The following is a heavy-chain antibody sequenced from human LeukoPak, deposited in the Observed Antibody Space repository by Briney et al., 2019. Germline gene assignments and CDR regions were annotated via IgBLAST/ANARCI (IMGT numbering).Heavy chain of an antibody. CDR3: ASDSRKFPFKRIYYGMDV. Sequence: SETLSLTCTVSGGSVSSGSYYWSWIRQPPGKVLEWIREINHSGSTTYNPSLKSRVTISVETSKNQFSLKLRSLTAADTAVYYCASDSRKFPFKRIYYGMDVWGQGTTVTVSS. V-gene: IGHV4-39*07. CDR2: INHSGST. D-gene: IGHD1-14*01. CDR1: GGSVSSGSYY. J-gene: IGHJ6*02.